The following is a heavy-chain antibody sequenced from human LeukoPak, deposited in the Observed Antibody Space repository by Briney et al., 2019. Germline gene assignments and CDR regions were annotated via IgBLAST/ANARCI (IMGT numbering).Heavy chain of an antibody. D-gene: IGHD3-22*01. Sequence: GGSLRLSCAASGFTFSSYGMHWVRQAPGKGLEWVAVISYDGSNKYYADSVKGRFTISRDNPKNTLYLQMNSLRAEDTAVYYCAKGDYYDSSGYLDYWGQGTLVTVSS. CDR1: GFTFSSYG. J-gene: IGHJ4*02. CDR2: ISYDGSNK. V-gene: IGHV3-30*18. CDR3: AKGDYYDSSGYLDY.